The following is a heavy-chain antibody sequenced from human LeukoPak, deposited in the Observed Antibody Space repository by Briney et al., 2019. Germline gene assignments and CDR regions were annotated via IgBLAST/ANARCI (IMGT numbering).Heavy chain of an antibody. CDR2: IKSKSDGGTT. Sequence: GGSLRLSCAASGFSFSNAWMSWVRQAPGMGLEWVGRIKSKSDGGTTDYAAPVKGRFTISRDDSKNTLYLQMNSLKTEDTAVYFCTTEEVDAFDIWGHGTMVTVSS. V-gene: IGHV3-15*01. J-gene: IGHJ3*02. CDR3: TTEEVDAFDI. CDR1: GFSFSNAW.